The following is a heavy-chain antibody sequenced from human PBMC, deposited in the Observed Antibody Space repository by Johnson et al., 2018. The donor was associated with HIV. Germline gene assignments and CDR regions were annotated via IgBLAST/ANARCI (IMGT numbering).Heavy chain of an antibody. J-gene: IGHJ3*02. CDR1: GFAFSSYA. CDR2: ISGSGGST. V-gene: IGHV3-23*04. CDR3: AKGRYSSSWYLAGAFDI. Sequence: VQLVESGGGLVQPGGSLRLSCAASGFAFSSYAMTWVRQAPGKGLEWVSSISGSGGSTYYADSVKGQFTISRDNSKNTLYLQMSSLIAEDTAIYYCAKGRYSSSWYLAGAFDIWGQGTMVTVSS. D-gene: IGHD6-13*01.